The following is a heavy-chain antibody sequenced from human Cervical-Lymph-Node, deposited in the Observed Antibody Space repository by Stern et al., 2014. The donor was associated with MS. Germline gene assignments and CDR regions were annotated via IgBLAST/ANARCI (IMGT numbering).Heavy chain of an antibody. D-gene: IGHD1-26*01. J-gene: IGHJ4*02. CDR2: IRSKAYGGTT. V-gene: IGHV3-49*05. Sequence: EVQLVESGGGLVKPGRSLRLSCTASGFTFGDYAMSWFRQAPGKGLAWVGFIRSKAYGGTTEYAASVKGRFTISRDDSKSIAYLQMNSLKTEDTAVYYCTRDSGSYLTYYFDYWGQGTLVTVSS. CDR1: GFTFGDYA. CDR3: TRDSGSYLTYYFDY.